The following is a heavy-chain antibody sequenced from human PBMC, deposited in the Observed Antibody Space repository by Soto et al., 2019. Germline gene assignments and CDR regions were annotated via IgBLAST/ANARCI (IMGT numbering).Heavy chain of an antibody. Sequence: GGSLRLSCAASGFNFSNYGIHWVRQAPGKGLEYVSAISSNGGSTYYAKSVKGRFTISRDNAKNTVFLQMGSLRAEDMGVYYCAGDAFDIWGQGTMVTVSS. CDR1: GFNFSNYG. J-gene: IGHJ3*02. V-gene: IGHV3-64*01. CDR3: AGDAFDI. CDR2: ISSNGGST.